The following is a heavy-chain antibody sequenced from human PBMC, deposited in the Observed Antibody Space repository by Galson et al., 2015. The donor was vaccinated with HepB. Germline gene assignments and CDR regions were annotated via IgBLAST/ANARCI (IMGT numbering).Heavy chain of an antibody. CDR1: GFTFSNAW. Sequence: SLRLSCAASGFTFSNAWMSWVRQAPGKGLEWVGRIKSKTDGGTTDYAAPVKGRFTISRDDSKNTLYLQMNSLKTEDTAVYYCTTDLYDYVWGSYRFVDYWGQGTLVTVSS. CDR2: IKSKTDGGTT. J-gene: IGHJ4*02. CDR3: TTDLYDYVWGSYRFVDY. D-gene: IGHD3-16*02. V-gene: IGHV3-15*01.